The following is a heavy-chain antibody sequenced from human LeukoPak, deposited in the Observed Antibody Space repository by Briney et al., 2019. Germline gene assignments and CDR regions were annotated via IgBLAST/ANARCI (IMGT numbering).Heavy chain of an antibody. J-gene: IGHJ5*02. V-gene: IGHV4-34*01. CDR3: ARPTSWVNYFDP. CDR1: GGSFSGYY. D-gene: IGHD1-7*01. CDR2: ISHSGST. Sequence: SETLSLSCAVLGGSFSGYYWSWIRQPPGKGLEWIGEISHSGSTNYNPSLKSRVTISLDMSKNHFSLKLNSVPAADTAVYYCARPTSWVNYFDPWGQGTLVTVSS.